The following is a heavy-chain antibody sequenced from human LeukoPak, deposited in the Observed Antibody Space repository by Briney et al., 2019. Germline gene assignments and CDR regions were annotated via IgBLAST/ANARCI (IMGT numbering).Heavy chain of an antibody. CDR3: AKDTIVVVVAATEKVNYYYYYMDV. D-gene: IGHD2-15*01. Sequence: GGSLRLSCAASGFTFSSYGMHWVRQAPGKGLEWVAFIRYDGSNKYYADSVKGRFTISRDNSKNTLYLQMNSLRAEDTAVYYCAKDTIVVVVAATEKVNYYYYYMDVWGKGTTVTISS. CDR2: IRYDGSNK. CDR1: GFTFSSYG. V-gene: IGHV3-30*02. J-gene: IGHJ6*03.